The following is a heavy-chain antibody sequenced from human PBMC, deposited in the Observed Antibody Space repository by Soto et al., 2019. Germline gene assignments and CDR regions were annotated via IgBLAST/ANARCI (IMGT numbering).Heavy chain of an antibody. CDR3: ARGTVATLFDY. CDR2: INAGNGNT. Sequence: ASVKVSCKASGYTFSNYVMHWVRQAPGQRPEWMGWINAGNGNTKNSQKFQGRVTITRETSASTAYMELSSLRSEDTAVYYCARGTVATLFDYWGQGTLVTVSS. D-gene: IGHD5-12*01. J-gene: IGHJ4*02. CDR1: GYTFSNYV. V-gene: IGHV1-3*01.